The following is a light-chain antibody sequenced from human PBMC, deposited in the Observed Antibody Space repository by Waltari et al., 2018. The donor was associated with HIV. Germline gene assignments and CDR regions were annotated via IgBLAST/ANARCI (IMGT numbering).Light chain of an antibody. Sequence: DIQMTQSPSTLSASVGDRVTITCRASQSISSWLAWYQQKPGKAPKLLIYKAPSLESGVPSRFSGSGSGTEFTLTISSLQPDDFATYYCQQYNSYRTFGGGTKVEIK. CDR2: KAP. J-gene: IGKJ4*01. CDR1: QSISSW. V-gene: IGKV1-5*03. CDR3: QQYNSYRT.